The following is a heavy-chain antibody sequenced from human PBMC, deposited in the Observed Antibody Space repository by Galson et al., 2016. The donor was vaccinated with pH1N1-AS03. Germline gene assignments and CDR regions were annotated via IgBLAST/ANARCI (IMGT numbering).Heavy chain of an antibody. CDR3: TRDGTDTYFDFDF. D-gene: IGHD2/OR15-2a*01. CDR1: GFAFRSHS. CDR2: ITGVGVT. Sequence: SLRLSCAASGFAFRSHSMNWVRQAPGKGLEWISYITGVGVTMYGDSVRGRFVLSRDNAKNSVSLQMNSLIAEDTAIYYCTRDGTDTYFDFDFWGQGTLVTVSS. J-gene: IGHJ4*02. V-gene: IGHV3-48*03.